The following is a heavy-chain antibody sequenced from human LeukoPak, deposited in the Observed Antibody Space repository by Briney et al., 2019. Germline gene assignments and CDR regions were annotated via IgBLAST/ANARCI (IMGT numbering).Heavy chain of an antibody. CDR1: GFTVSSNS. Sequence: GGSLRLSCTVSGFTVSSNSMSWVRQAPGKGLEWVSFIYSDNTHYSDSVKGRFTISRDNSKNTLYLQMNSLRAEDTAVYYCAKHYDSSGYYYDYWGQGTLVTVSS. D-gene: IGHD3-22*01. V-gene: IGHV3-53*01. J-gene: IGHJ4*02. CDR3: AKHYDSSGYYYDY. CDR2: IYSDNT.